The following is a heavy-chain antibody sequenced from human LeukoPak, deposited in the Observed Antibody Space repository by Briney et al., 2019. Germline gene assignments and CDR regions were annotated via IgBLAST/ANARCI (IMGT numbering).Heavy chain of an antibody. Sequence: PGGSLSLSCAASGFTFSSYELNWVRQAPGKGLEGVSYISSSGSTIYYADSLKGRFTISRDNAKNSLYLQMNSLRAEDTAVYYCARVILPYYYYMDVWGKGTTVTISS. CDR1: GFTFSSYE. CDR2: ISSSGSTI. J-gene: IGHJ6*03. CDR3: ARVILPYYYYMDV. D-gene: IGHD3/OR15-3a*01. V-gene: IGHV3-48*03.